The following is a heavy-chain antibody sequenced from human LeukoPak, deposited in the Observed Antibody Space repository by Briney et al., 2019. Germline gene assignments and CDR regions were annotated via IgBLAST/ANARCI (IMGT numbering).Heavy chain of an antibody. V-gene: IGHV4-38-2*02. CDR2: IYHSRST. CDR1: DYSISSGYY. D-gene: IGHD6-19*01. J-gene: IGHJ6*03. CDR3: ARLGSSGWYSIPPYYYYYMDV. Sequence: PSETLSLTCTVSDYSISSGYYWGWIRQPPGKGPEWIGSIYHSRSTYYNPSLKSRVTISVDTSKNQFSLKLSSVTAADTAVYYCARLGSSGWYSIPPYYYYYMDVWGKGTTVTVSS.